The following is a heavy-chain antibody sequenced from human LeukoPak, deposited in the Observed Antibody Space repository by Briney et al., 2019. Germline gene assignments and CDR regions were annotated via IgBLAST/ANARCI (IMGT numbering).Heavy chain of an antibody. V-gene: IGHV3-21*01. CDR1: GFTLSTYS. CDR3: ARDLTVTTGGYFQH. J-gene: IGHJ1*01. D-gene: IGHD4-11*01. CDR2: ITSSSYI. Sequence: GGSLRLSCAASGFTLSTYSTTWVSQAPGKGLEWVSSITSSSYIYYADSLKGRFTISRDDAKNSLFLQMNSLRAEDTAVYFCARDLTVTTGGYFQHWGEGTLVTVSS.